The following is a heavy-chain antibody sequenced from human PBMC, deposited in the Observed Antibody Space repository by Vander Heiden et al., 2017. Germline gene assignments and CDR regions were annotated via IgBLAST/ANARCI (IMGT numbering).Heavy chain of an antibody. Sequence: QVQLQQWGAGLLKPSETLSLTCAVYGGSFSGYYWSWIRQPPGKGLEWIGEINHSGSTNYNPSLKSRVTISVDTSKNQFSLKLSSVTAADTAVYYCARRRDPIYSSGSFWYFDYWGQGTLVTVSS. CDR3: ARRRDPIYSSGSFWYFDY. CDR2: INHSGST. CDR1: GGSFSGYY. V-gene: IGHV4-34*01. D-gene: IGHD6-19*01. J-gene: IGHJ4*02.